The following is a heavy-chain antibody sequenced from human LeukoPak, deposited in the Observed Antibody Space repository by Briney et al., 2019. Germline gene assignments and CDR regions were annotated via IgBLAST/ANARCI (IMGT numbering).Heavy chain of an antibody. D-gene: IGHD4-17*01. V-gene: IGHV1-18*01. CDR1: GYTFTSYG. Sequence: ASVKASCKASGYTFTSYGISCVRQAPGQGLGWMGWISAYNGNTNDAQKRQGRVTMTTDTSTSTAYMALRSLRSDDTAVYYCARPRPGPYGDSWVYYLDYWGQGTLVTVSS. CDR3: ARPRPGPYGDSWVYYLDY. CDR2: ISAYNGNT. J-gene: IGHJ4*02.